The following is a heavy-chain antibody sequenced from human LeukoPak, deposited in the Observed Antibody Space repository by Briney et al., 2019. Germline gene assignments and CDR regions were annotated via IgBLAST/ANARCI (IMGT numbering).Heavy chain of an antibody. D-gene: IGHD3-9*01. CDR3: ARQGLSYDNLTGYYNSGYFDY. Sequence: PSETLSPTCTVSGGSISSYYWSWIRQPPGKGLEWIGYIYTSGSTNYNPSLKSRVTISVDTYKNHFSLKLSSVTAADTAVYYCARQGLSYDNLTGYYNSGYFDYWGQGTLVTVSS. CDR2: IYTSGST. V-gene: IGHV4-4*09. J-gene: IGHJ4*02. CDR1: GGSISSYY.